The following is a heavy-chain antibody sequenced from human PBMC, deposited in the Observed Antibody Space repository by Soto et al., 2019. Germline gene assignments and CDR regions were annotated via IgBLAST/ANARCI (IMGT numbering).Heavy chain of an antibody. D-gene: IGHD6-13*01. Sequence: KTSETLSLTCAVSGGSISSGGYSWSWIRQPPGKGLEWIGYIYYSGSTYYNPSLKSRVTISVDTSKNQFSLKLSSVTAADTAVYYCARHGAQKAGGIAAPRTLCGMDVWGQGTTVTVSS. J-gene: IGHJ6*02. CDR2: IYYSGST. V-gene: IGHV4-30-2*03. CDR1: GGSISSGGYS. CDR3: ARHGAQKAGGIAAPRTLCGMDV.